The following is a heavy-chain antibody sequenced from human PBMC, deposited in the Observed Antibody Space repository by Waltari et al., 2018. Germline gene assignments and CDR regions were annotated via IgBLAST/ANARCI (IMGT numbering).Heavy chain of an antibody. CDR2: ISSSGSTI. CDR3: AGEGPDYYYYYMDV. CDR1: GFTFSSYE. Sequence: EVQLVESGGGLVQPGGSLRLSCAASGFTFSSYEMNWVRQAPGKGLEWVSYISSSGSTIYYADSVKGRFTISRDNAKNSLYLQMNSLRAEDTAVYYCAGEGPDYYYYYMDVWGKGTTVTVSS. J-gene: IGHJ6*03. V-gene: IGHV3-48*03.